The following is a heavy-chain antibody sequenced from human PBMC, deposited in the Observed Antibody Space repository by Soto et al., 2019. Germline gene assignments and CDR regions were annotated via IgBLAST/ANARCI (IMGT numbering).Heavy chain of an antibody. D-gene: IGHD3-22*01. CDR3: TTDPVTMIVVVPSSG. CDR1: GFTFNSYW. V-gene: IGHV3-15*07. Sequence: GGSLRLSCAASGFTFNSYWMHWVRQAPGKGLVWVGRIKSKTDGGTTDYAAPVKGRFTISRDDSKNTLYLQMNSLKTEDTAVYYCTTDPVTMIVVVPSSGWGQGTQVTVSS. J-gene: IGHJ4*02. CDR2: IKSKTDGGTT.